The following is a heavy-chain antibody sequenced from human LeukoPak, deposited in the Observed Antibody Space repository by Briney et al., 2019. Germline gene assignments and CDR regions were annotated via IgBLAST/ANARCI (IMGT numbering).Heavy chain of an antibody. J-gene: IGHJ4*02. D-gene: IGHD3-16*01. V-gene: IGHV4-4*09. CDR1: GDSLTNYY. CDR2: IHSGGTT. CDR3: ARLNFRGGEALHFDS. Sequence: SETLSLTCSVSGDSLTNYYWGWIRQPPGKGLEFIGYIHSGGTTNYDSSLQSRVAISLDTSKIQFSLRLYSVTAADTALYFCARLNFRGGEALHFDSWGQGTLVTVSS.